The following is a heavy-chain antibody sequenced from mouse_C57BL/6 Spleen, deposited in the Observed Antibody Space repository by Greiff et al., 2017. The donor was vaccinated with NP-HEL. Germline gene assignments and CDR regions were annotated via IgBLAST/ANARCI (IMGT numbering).Heavy chain of an antibody. CDR1: GYTFTSYW. Sequence: VQLQQPGTELVKPGASVKLSCKASGYTFTSYWMHWVKQRPGQGLEWIGNINPSNGGTNYNEKFKSKATLTVDKSSSTAYMQLSSLTSDDSAVYYCARSEVYYGYDEDYWYFDVWGTGTTVTVAS. CDR3: ARSEVYYGYDEDYWYFDV. D-gene: IGHD2-2*01. J-gene: IGHJ1*03. CDR2: INPSNGGT. V-gene: IGHV1-53*01.